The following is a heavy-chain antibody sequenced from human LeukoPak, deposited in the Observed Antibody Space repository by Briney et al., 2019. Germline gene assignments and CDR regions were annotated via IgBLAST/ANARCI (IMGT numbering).Heavy chain of an antibody. D-gene: IGHD2-2*01. Sequence: SETLSLTCTVSGDSISSYYWSWIRQPPGKGLEWIGEINHSGSTNYNPSLKSRVTISVDTSKNQFSLKLSSVTAADTAVYYCARGFRYCSSTSCRVFDYWGQGTLVTVSS. CDR2: INHSGST. CDR3: ARGFRYCSSTSCRVFDY. J-gene: IGHJ4*02. CDR1: GDSISSYY. V-gene: IGHV4-34*01.